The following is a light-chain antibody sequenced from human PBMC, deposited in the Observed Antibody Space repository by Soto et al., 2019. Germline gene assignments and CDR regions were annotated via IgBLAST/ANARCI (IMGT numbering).Light chain of an antibody. Sequence: DIQMTQSPSTLSASVGDRVTITCRASQGIRSWLAWYQQKPGKAPRPLIYKASNLESGVPSRFVGSGSGTEFTLTISSLQPDDFATYYCQQYGTYILTFGGGTKVELK. CDR1: QGIRSW. CDR3: QQYGTYILT. J-gene: IGKJ4*01. CDR2: KAS. V-gene: IGKV1-5*03.